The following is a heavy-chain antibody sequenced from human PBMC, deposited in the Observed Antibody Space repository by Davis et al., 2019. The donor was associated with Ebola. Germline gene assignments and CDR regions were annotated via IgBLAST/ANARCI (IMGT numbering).Heavy chain of an antibody. CDR1: GGTFSSYA. CDR2: IIPILGIA. V-gene: IGHV1-69*04. Sequence: AASVKVSCKASGGTFSSYAISWVRQAPGQGLEWMGRIIPILGIANYAQKFQGRVTITADKSTGTAYMELSSLRSEDPALYFCAGGRQYSSGWYPPLDYWGQGTLITVSS. D-gene: IGHD6-13*01. J-gene: IGHJ4*02. CDR3: AGGRQYSSGWYPPLDY.